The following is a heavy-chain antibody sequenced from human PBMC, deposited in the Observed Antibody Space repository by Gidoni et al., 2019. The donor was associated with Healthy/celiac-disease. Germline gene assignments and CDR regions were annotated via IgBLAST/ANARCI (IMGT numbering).Heavy chain of an antibody. J-gene: IGHJ4*02. CDR3: ARQRIRGGDGSGYDY. V-gene: IGHV4-39*01. D-gene: IGHD3-10*01. CDR1: GGSISSSSYY. Sequence: QLQLQESGPGLVKPSETLSLTCTVSGGSISSSSYYWGWIRQPPGKGLEWIGSIYYSGSTYYNPSLKSRVTISVDTSKNQFSLKLSSVTAADTAVYYCARQRIRGGDGSGYDYWGQGTLVTVSS. CDR2: IYYSGST.